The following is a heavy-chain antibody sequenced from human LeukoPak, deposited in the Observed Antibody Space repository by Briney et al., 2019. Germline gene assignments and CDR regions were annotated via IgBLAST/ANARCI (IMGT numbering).Heavy chain of an antibody. J-gene: IGHJ4*02. Sequence: PPGGSLRLSCAGSGFTFSSYGMHWVRQAPGKGLEWVAVISYDGSNRYYADSVRGRFTISRDNSKNTLYLQMNSLRAEDTAVYYCAKSVQSGIAAAEYWGQGTLVTVSS. V-gene: IGHV3-30*18. D-gene: IGHD6-13*01. CDR1: GFTFSSYG. CDR2: ISYDGSNR. CDR3: AKSVQSGIAAAEY.